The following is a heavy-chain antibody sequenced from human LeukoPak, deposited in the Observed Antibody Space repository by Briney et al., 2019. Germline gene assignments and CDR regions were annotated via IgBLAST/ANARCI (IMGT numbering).Heavy chain of an antibody. CDR1: GYSFTSYW. CDR3: ARSLEGDSSGYYSYAFDI. J-gene: IGHJ3*02. V-gene: IGHV5-51*01. CDR2: IYPGDSDT. Sequence: KLGESLKISCKGSGYSFTSYWIGWVRQMPGKGLEWMGIIYPGDSDTRYSPSFQGQVTISADKSISTAYLQWSSLKASDTAMYYCARSLEGDSSGYYSYAFDIWGQGTMVTVSS. D-gene: IGHD3-22*01.